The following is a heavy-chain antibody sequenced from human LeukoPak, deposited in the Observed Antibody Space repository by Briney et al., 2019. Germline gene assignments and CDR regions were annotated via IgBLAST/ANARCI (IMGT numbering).Heavy chain of an antibody. V-gene: IGHV6-1*01. CDR3: ARCHWSWGMEYWYFNL. CDR2: TYYRSKWYI. D-gene: IGHD3-16*01. J-gene: IGHJ2*01. CDR1: GDSVSTNGAA. Sequence: SQTLSLTCAISGDSVSTNGAAWNWIRQSPSGGLEWLGRTYYRSKWYIDYAVSVRSRITISPDTSKNEFSLHLNFVTPDDTAVYYCARCHWSWGMEYWYFNLWGRGTLVTVSS.